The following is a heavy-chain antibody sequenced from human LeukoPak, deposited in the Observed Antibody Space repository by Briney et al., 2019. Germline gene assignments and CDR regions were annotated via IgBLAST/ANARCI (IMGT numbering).Heavy chain of an antibody. V-gene: IGHV4-4*09. CDR1: GGSISNYD. Sequence: SDTLSLTSTVSGGSISNYDWGWIRRPPGEGLGGIGIIFTGGGTCYAASLKSRVTISGDTSKNQLSLQLSPVTATDTAVYYCASRTSSGSFDYWGQGTLVTVSS. D-gene: IGHD3-22*01. CDR3: ASRTSSGSFDY. CDR2: IFTGGGT. J-gene: IGHJ4*02.